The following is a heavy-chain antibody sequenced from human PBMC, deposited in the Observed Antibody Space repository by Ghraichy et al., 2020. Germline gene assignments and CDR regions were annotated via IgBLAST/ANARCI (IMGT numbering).Heavy chain of an antibody. V-gene: IGHV4-39*01. CDR2: IYYSGST. CDR1: GGSISSSSYY. D-gene: IGHD2-15*01. J-gene: IGHJ4*02. CDR3: ARLGYCSGGSCYSYFDY. Sequence: SETLSLTCTVSGGSISSSSYYWGWIRQPPGKGLEWIGSIYYSGSTYYNPSLKSRVTISVDTSKNQFSLKLSSVTAADTAVYYCARLGYCSGGSCYSYFDYWGQGTLVTVSS.